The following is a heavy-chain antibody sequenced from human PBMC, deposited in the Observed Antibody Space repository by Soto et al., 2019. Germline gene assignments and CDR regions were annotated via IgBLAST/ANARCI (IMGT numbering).Heavy chain of an antibody. Sequence: ESGGGLVQPGGSLRLSCAASGFTFSNYAMSWVRQAPGKGLEWVSAISGSGGSTYYADSVKGRFTISRDNYKNTLYLQMNSLRAEDTAAYYCAKDYGDSSGYYYGWFDPWGQGTLVTVSS. CDR2: ISGSGGST. V-gene: IGHV3-23*01. CDR3: AKDYGDSSGYYYGWFDP. CDR1: GFTFSNYA. J-gene: IGHJ5*02. D-gene: IGHD3-22*01.